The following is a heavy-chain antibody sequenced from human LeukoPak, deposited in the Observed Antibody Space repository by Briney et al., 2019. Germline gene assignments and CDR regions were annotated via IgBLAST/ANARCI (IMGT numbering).Heavy chain of an antibody. CDR2: IDWDDDK. CDR1: GFSLRSTGMC. J-gene: IGHJ4*02. V-gene: IGHV2-70*11. CDR3: ARIVSIRSGTYFEDS. Sequence: ESGPALVKPTQTLTLTCTFSGFSLRSTGMCVTWIRQPPGKALEWLARIDWDDDKYYRPSLETRLSISKDTSINQVVLIMTNMEPEDTATYYCARIVSIRSGTYFEDSWGQGTLVTVSS. D-gene: IGHD1-26*01.